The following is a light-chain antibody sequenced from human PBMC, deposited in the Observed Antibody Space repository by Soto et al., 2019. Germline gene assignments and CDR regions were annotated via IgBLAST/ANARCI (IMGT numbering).Light chain of an antibody. Sequence: SVLTQPASVSGSPGQSITISCTGTSSDVGGYNYVSWYQQHPVKAPKLMIYEVSNRPSGVSNRFSGSKSGNTASLTISGLQAEDEADYYCSSSTSSSTYVFGNGTDVTVL. CDR2: EVS. J-gene: IGLJ1*01. V-gene: IGLV2-14*01. CDR3: SSSTSSSTYV. CDR1: SSDVGGYNY.